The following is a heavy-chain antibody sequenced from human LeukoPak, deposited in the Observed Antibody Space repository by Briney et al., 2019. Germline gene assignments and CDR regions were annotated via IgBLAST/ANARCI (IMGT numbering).Heavy chain of an antibody. V-gene: IGHV3-21*01. CDR1: GFTFSSYS. J-gene: IGHJ4*02. CDR3: ASHLYCSSTSCPDY. CDR2: ISSNSSYI. D-gene: IGHD2-2*01. Sequence: PGGSLRLSCAASGFTFSSYSMNWVRQAPGKGLEWVSSISSNSSYIYYADSVKGRFTISRDNAKNSLYLQMNSLRAEDTAVYYCASHLYCSSTSCPDYWGQGTLVTVSS.